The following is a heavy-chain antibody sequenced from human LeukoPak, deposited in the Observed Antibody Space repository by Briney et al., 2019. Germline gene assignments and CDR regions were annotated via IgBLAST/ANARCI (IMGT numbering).Heavy chain of an antibody. CDR1: GYTFTSYG. V-gene: IGHV1-18*01. CDR3: ARDFYWDIVVVPAARGAFDI. D-gene: IGHD2-2*01. Sequence: ASVKVSCKASGYTFTSYGISWVRQAPGQGLEWMGWISAYNGSTNYAQKLQGRVTMTTDTSTSTAYMELRSLRSDDTAVYYCARDFYWDIVVVPAARGAFDIWGQGTMVTVSS. J-gene: IGHJ3*02. CDR2: ISAYNGST.